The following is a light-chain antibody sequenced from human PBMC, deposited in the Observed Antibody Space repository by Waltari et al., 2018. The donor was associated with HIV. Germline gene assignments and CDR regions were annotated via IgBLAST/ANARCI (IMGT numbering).Light chain of an antibody. Sequence: LSCRASQSVSSNLAWYQQKPGQAPRLLIYGASTRATGIPARFSGSGSGTEFTLTISSLQSEDFAVYYCQQYNNWLQRTFGQGTKVEIK. CDR1: QSVSSN. CDR3: QQYNNWLQRT. CDR2: GAS. V-gene: IGKV3-15*01. J-gene: IGKJ1*01.